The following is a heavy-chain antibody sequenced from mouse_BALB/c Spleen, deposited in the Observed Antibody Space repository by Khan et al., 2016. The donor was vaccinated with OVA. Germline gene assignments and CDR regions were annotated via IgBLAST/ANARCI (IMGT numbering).Heavy chain of an antibody. Sequence: QVQLQQSGAELVKPGASVRLSCKASGYTFTSYYLYWVKQRPGQGLEWIGDINPSNGGTNCNEKFKSKATLTVDKSSSTAYMQLSSLTSEDSAVSYCTRSGYGTFAYWGQGSLVTVSA. CDR2: INPSNGGT. CDR1: GYTFTSYY. D-gene: IGHD2-1*01. J-gene: IGHJ3*01. V-gene: IGHV1S81*02. CDR3: TRSGYGTFAY.